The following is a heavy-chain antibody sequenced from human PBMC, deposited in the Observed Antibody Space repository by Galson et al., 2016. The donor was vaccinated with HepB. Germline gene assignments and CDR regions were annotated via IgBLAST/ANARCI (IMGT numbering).Heavy chain of an antibody. CDR1: GFTFSSYS. V-gene: IGHV3-48*02. Sequence: SLRLSCAASGFTFSSYSLNWVRQAPGKGLEWISYISGSSNIIYYADSVKGRFTISRDNAKNSLYLQMNSLRDEDTAMYDCARQGRNIVLMVYAPNAFDIWGQGTMVTVSS. D-gene: IGHD2-8*01. CDR3: ARQGRNIVLMVYAPNAFDI. CDR2: ISGSSNII. J-gene: IGHJ3*02.